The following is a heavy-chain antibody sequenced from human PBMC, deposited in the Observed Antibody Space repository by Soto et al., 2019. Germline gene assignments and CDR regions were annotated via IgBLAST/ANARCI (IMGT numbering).Heavy chain of an antibody. CDR3: ARLESVWFGELLSNHNNWFDP. CDR1: GGSISSYY. Sequence: SETLSLTCTVSGGSISSYYWSWIRQPPGKGLEWIGYIYYSGSTNYNPSLKSRVTISVDTSKNQFSLKLSSVTAADTAVYYCARLESVWFGELLSNHNNWFDPWGQGTLVTVSS. J-gene: IGHJ5*02. CDR2: IYYSGST. V-gene: IGHV4-59*08. D-gene: IGHD3-10*01.